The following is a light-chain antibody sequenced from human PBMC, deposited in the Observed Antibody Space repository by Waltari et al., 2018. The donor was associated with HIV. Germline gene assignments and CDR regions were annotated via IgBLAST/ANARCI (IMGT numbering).Light chain of an antibody. CDR3: QQYGSSPLT. V-gene: IGKV3-20*01. J-gene: IGKJ4*01. CDR2: VAS. Sequence: EIVLTQSPGTLSLSPVERASRSCRARQSVSSSDLAWYQQKPGQAPRLLIYVASSRATDIPARFSGSGSGTDFTLTISSLEPADFAVYYCQQYGSSPLTFGGGTTVEIK. CDR1: QSVSSSD.